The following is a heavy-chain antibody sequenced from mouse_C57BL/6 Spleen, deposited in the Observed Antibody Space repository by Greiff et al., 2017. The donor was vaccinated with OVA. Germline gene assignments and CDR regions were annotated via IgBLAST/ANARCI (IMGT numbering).Heavy chain of an antibody. J-gene: IGHJ1*03. CDR3: ARDYGSRWYFDV. D-gene: IGHD1-1*01. Sequence: QVHVKQPGAELVKPGASVKMSCKASGYTFTSYWITWVKQRPGQGLEWIGDIYPGSGSTNYNEKFKSKATLTVDTSSSTAYMQLSSLTSEDSAVYYCARDYGSRWYFDVWGTGTTVTVSS. CDR1: GYTFTSYW. CDR2: IYPGSGST. V-gene: IGHV1-55*01.